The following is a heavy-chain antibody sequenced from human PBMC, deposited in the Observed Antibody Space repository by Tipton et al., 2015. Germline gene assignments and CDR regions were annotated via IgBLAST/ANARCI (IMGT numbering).Heavy chain of an antibody. D-gene: IGHD2/OR15-2a*01. Sequence: LRLSCTVSGGSISSYYWSWIRQPAGKGLEWIGRIYTSGSTNYNPSLKSRVTMSVDTSKNQFSLKLSSVTAADTAVYYCARESLLAYYFDYWGQGTLVTVSS. J-gene: IGHJ4*02. V-gene: IGHV4-4*07. CDR2: IYTSGST. CDR3: ARESLLAYYFDY. CDR1: GGSISSYY.